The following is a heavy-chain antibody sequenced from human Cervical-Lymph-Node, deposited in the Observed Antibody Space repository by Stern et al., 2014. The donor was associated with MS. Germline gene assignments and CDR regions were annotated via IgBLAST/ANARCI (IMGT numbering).Heavy chain of an antibody. V-gene: IGHV2-70*15. D-gene: IGHD3-10*01. CDR3: ARMETGASGLFDV. CDR2: IDWDDDI. CDR1: GFSLTTSRMR. J-gene: IGHJ4*02. Sequence: HVTLRESGPALVKPTQTLTLTCTVSGFSLTTSRMRVNWIRQSPGKALEWLARIDWDDDIYYNTSLRTRLTISKDTSKNQVVLTMTNMAPVDTATYYCARMETGASGLFDVWGQGTLVTVSS.